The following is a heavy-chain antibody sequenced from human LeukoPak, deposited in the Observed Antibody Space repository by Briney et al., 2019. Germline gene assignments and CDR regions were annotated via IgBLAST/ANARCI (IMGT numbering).Heavy chain of an antibody. D-gene: IGHD7-27*01. CDR3: ARENGDLDY. CDR1: GYTFTNCD. J-gene: IGHJ4*02. CDR2: ISAYNGDT. Sequence: WASVKVSFKASGYTFTNCDISWVRQAPGQGLEWMGRISAYNGDTNYAQKFQGRVTMTTDTSTSTAYMELKSLRSDDTAVYYCARENGDLDYWGRGTLVTVSS. V-gene: IGHV1-18*01.